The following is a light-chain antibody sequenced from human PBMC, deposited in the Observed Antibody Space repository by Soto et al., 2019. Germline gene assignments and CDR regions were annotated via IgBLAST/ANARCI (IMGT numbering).Light chain of an antibody. CDR3: CSYAGSSTSYV. J-gene: IGLJ1*01. Sequence: QSALTQPASVSGSPGXSXTISCTGTSSDVGSYNLVSWYQQHPGKAPKLMIYEGSKRPSGVSNRFSGSKSGNTASLTISGLQAEDEADYYCCSYAGSSTSYVFGTGTKVTVL. CDR1: SSDVGSYNL. CDR2: EGS. V-gene: IGLV2-23*01.